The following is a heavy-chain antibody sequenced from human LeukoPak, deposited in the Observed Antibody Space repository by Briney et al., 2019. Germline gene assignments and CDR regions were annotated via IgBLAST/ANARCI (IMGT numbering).Heavy chain of an antibody. J-gene: IGHJ4*02. Sequence: GGSLRLSCAASGFTFSDYYMSWIRQAPRKGLEWVSYISSSTHYTNYADSVKGRFTITRDNAKNSLYLQMNSLRADDTAVYYCARDYCSGGYCYSDYWGQGTLVTVSS. CDR3: ARDYCSGGYCYSDY. D-gene: IGHD2-15*01. V-gene: IGHV3-11*06. CDR2: ISSSTHYT. CDR1: GFTFSDYY.